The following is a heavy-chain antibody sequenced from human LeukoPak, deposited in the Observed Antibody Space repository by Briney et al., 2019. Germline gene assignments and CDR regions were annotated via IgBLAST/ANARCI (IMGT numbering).Heavy chain of an antibody. CDR3: ARTKSEPTYGQHHGLDN. V-gene: IGHV3-11*01. CDR1: GITFTDHY. Sequence: GGSLRLSCAASGITFTDHYMNWIRQAPGKGLEWLSYISTSGRNIAYADSVKGRFTISRDNAKNSLYLQMNSLRADDTAVYYCARTKSEPTYGQHHGLDNWGQGTLVTVSS. J-gene: IGHJ4*02. D-gene: IGHD3-10*01. CDR2: ISTSGRNI.